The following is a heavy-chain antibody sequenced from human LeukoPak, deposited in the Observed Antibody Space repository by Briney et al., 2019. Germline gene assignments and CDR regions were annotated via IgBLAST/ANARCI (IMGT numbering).Heavy chain of an antibody. D-gene: IGHD2-2*01. V-gene: IGHV3-23*01. CDR3: AKDGQIVIQPPAIRARPNWFDS. Sequence: PGGSLRLSCAASVFTFSNYAMSWVRQPPGKGLEWVSGVSVRGDYTSYADSVKVRFSISPANAKNTLYLKMNSLRAEETAVYSCAKDGQIVIQPPAIRARPNWFDSWGQGTPVTVSS. CDR1: VFTFSNYA. CDR2: VSVRGDYT. J-gene: IGHJ5*01.